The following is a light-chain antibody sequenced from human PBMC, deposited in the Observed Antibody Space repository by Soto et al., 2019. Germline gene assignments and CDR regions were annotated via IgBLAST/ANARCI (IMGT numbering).Light chain of an antibody. J-gene: IGKJ1*01. CDR3: QQYTTYWT. CDR1: QGISRW. V-gene: IGKV1-5*01. Sequence: DIQMTPSPSTLSASLVDRVTITCRASQGISRWLAWYQQRPGKAPKLLIYDASTLHSGVSSRFSGSGSGTEFTLTISSLQPNDSATYYCQQYTTYWTFGQGTKVDIK. CDR2: DAS.